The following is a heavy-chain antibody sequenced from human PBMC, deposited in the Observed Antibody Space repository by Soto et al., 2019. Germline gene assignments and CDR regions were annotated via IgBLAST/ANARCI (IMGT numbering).Heavy chain of an antibody. J-gene: IGHJ4*02. V-gene: IGHV4-31*03. CDR3: AVVRGINVFDY. Sequence: QVQLQESGPGLLKPSQTLSLTCTVSGGSISSGGYYWRWIRQHPGKGLECIGYIYYSGSTYYNPSLKSRVTISIDTSKNQFSLKLSSVTAADTAVYYCAVVRGINVFDYWGQGTLVTVSS. CDR2: IYYSGST. D-gene: IGHD3-10*01. CDR1: GGSISSGGYY.